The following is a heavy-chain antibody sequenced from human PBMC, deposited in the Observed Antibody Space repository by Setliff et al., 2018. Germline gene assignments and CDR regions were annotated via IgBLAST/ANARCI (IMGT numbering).Heavy chain of an antibody. D-gene: IGHD6-6*01. J-gene: IGHJ6*03. CDR1: GASFSDYY. Sequence: SETLSLTCTVYGASFSDYYWGWIRQPPGKGLEWIAEINHSGSTSYSPSLKSRLTMSVDTSKNQFSLQLTSVTAADTAVYYCASRPTKYYYYMDVWGKGTTVTVSS. V-gene: IGHV4-34*10. CDR2: INHSGST. CDR3: ASRPTKYYYYMDV.